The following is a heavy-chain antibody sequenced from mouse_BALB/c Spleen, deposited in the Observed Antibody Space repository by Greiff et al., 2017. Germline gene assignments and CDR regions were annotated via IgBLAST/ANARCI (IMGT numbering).Heavy chain of an antibody. D-gene: IGHD2-12*01. V-gene: IGHV1-4*01. CDR1: GYTFTSYT. CDR3: ARGAYDRYFDV. J-gene: IGHJ1*01. CDR2: INPSSGYT. Sequence: QVQLQQSGAELARPGASVKMSCKASGYTFTSYTMHWVKQRPGQGLEWIGYINPSSGYTNYNQKFKDKATLTADKSSSTAYMQLSSLTSEDSAVYYCARGAYDRYFDVWGAGTTVTVSS.